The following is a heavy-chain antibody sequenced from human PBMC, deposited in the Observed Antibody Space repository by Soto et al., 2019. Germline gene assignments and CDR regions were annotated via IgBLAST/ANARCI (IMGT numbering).Heavy chain of an antibody. CDR1: GFTFSSYW. CDR2: IKQDGSEK. D-gene: IGHD6-13*01. CDR3: ATSRTFDF. Sequence: GSLRLSCVVSGFTFSSYWMNWVRQAPGKGLEWVANIKQDGSEKYYVDSAKGRFTISRDNAKNSLYLQMNSLSAEDTAIYYCATSRTFDFWGQGNLVTFSS. V-gene: IGHV3-7*01. J-gene: IGHJ4*02.